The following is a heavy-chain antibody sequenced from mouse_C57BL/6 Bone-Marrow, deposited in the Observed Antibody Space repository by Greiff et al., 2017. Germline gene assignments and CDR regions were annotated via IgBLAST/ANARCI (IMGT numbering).Heavy chain of an antibody. CDR1: GYTFTSYG. Sequence: VQLQESGAELARPGASVKLSCKASGYTFTSYGISWVKQRTGQGLEWIGEIYPRSGNTYYNEKFKGKATLTADKSSSTAYMELRSLTSEDSAVYFCAREGHDYAPDDWGKGTTLTVSS. CDR2: IYPRSGNT. CDR3: AREGHDYAPDD. V-gene: IGHV1-81*01. D-gene: IGHD2-4*01. J-gene: IGHJ2*01.